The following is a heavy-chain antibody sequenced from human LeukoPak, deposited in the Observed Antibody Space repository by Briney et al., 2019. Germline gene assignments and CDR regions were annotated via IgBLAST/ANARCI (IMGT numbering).Heavy chain of an antibody. CDR2: IFFTGYR. D-gene: IGHD6-6*01. CDR1: DGSINNYY. J-gene: IGHJ4*02. CDR3: AGHVGGSSKLDS. V-gene: IGHV4-59*08. Sequence: KPSEPLSLTCTVSDGSINNYYWTWIRQPPGKGLEWIGHIFFTGYRKSNPSLRSRVTISLDTSKNQFSLRLSSVTAADTAVYYCAGHVGGSSKLDSWGPGTLVLVSS.